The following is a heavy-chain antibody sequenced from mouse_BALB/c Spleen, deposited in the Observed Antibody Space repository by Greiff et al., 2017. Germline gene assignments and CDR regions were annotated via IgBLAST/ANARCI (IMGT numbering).Heavy chain of an antibody. D-gene: IGHD2-2*01. CDR3: AREDYGYDGGYFDV. CDR1: GYAFSSYW. CDR2: IYPGDGDT. V-gene: IGHV1-80*01. J-gene: IGHJ1*01. Sequence: VKLVESGAELVRPGSSVKISCKASGYAFSSYWMNWVKQRPGQGLEWIGQIYPGDGDTNYNGKFKGKATLTADKSSSTAYMQLSSLTSEDSAVYFCAREDYGYDGGYFDVWGAGTTVTVSS.